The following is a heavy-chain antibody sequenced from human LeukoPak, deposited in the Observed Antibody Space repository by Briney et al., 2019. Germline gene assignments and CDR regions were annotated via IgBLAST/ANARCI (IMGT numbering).Heavy chain of an antibody. D-gene: IGHD3-22*01. V-gene: IGHV3-43*02. CDR3: ATSYHSNGDRSTDYYYYYMDV. J-gene: IGHJ6*02. CDR2: ISGDGGST. Sequence: PGGSLRLSCTASGFTFDDYAMHWVRQAPGKGLEWVSLISGDGGSTYYADSVKGRFTISRDNSKNSLYLQMNSLRTEDTALYYCATSYHSNGDRSTDYYYYYMDVWGQGTTVTVSS. CDR1: GFTFDDYA.